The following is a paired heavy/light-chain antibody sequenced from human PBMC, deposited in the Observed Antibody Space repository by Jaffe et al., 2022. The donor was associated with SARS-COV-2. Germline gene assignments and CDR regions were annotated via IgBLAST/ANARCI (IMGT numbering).Light chain of an antibody. CDR3: QQYGSSPPVT. CDR1: QRVNSNY. Sequence: EIVLTQSPGTLSLSPGKRATLSCRASQRVNSNYLAWYQQKPGQAPRLLIYGASSRATGIPDRFSGSGSGTDFTLTISRLEPEDFALYYCQQYGSSPPVTFGQGTRLEIK. CDR2: GAS. J-gene: IGKJ5*01. V-gene: IGKV3-20*01.
Heavy chain of an antibody. CDR3: ARTAYYYDSSGLQGIYEY. D-gene: IGHD3-22*01. J-gene: IGHJ4*02. V-gene: IGHV1-18*01. CDR1: GYTFTSYG. CDR2: ISADNGNT. Sequence: QVQLLQSGAEVKKPGASMKVSCKASGYTFTSYGISWVRQAPGQGLEWMGWISADNGNTNYAQKLQGRVTMTTDTSTSTAYMELRRLRSDDTAVYYCARTAYYYDSSGLQGIYEYWGQGTLVTVSS.